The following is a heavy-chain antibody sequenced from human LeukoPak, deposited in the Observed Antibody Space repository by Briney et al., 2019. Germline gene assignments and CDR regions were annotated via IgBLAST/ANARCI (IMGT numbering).Heavy chain of an antibody. CDR2: IKADGGEK. J-gene: IGHJ5*02. D-gene: IGHD3-22*01. CDR1: GFTFSTYW. Sequence: GGSLRLSCAASGFTFSTYWMNWFRQTPGKGLEWVAKIKADGGEKDHVASVKGRFTISRDNAKNSLYLQMNSLRAEDTAVYYCARDSITMMGFGWFDPWGQGTLVTVSS. V-gene: IGHV3-7*01. CDR3: ARDSITMMGFGWFDP.